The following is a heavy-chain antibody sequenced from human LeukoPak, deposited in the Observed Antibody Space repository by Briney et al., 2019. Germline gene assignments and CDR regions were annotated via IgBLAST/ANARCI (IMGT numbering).Heavy chain of an antibody. V-gene: IGHV4-30-4*08. J-gene: IGHJ5*02. D-gene: IGHD3-10*01. CDR2: IYYSGST. Sequence: PSQTLSLTSTVSGGSISSGDYYWSRIRQPPGKGLEWIGYIYYSGSTYYNPSLKSRVTISVDTSKNQFSLKLSSVTAADTAVYYCARGRRRYNWFDPWGQGTLVTVSS. CDR1: GGSISSGDYY. CDR3: ARGRRRYNWFDP.